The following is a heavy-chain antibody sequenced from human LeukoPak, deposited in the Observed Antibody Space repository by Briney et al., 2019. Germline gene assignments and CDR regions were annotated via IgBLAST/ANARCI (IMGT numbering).Heavy chain of an antibody. D-gene: IGHD2-2*01. CDR3: ARDVVPAAFYYYVDV. V-gene: IGHV1-18*01. CDR2: INAYNGNT. J-gene: IGHJ6*03. CDR1: GYTFTSYG. Sequence: ASVKVSCKASGYTFTSYGISWVRQAPGQGLEWMGWINAYNGNTNYAQKLQGRVTMTTDTSTSTAYMELRRLRSDDAAVCYWARDVVPAAFYYYVDVWGKGTTVTVSS.